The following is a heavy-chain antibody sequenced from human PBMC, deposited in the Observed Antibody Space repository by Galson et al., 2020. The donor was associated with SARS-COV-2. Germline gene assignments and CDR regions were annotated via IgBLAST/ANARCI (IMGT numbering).Heavy chain of an antibody. Sequence: HGESLKISCKGSGYNFTSYWIGWVRQMPGKGLEWMGIIYPDDSDTRYSPSFQGQVTISADKSINTASLQWSSLKASDTAIYYCARIPLGGYYYYMDVWGKGTTVTVS. D-gene: IGHD2-21*01. V-gene: IGHV5-51*01. CDR3: ARIPLGGYYYYMDV. CDR1: GYNFTSYW. J-gene: IGHJ6*03. CDR2: IYPDDSDT.